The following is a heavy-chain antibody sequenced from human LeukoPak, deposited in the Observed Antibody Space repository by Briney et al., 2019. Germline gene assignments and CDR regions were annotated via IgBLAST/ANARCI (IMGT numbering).Heavy chain of an antibody. J-gene: IGHJ4*02. CDR3: ASDPIAARQIGYFDN. CDR1: DFAFSDYA. CDR2: ISNDARNK. D-gene: IGHD6-6*01. Sequence: GGSLRLSCVASDFAFSDYAMHWVRQAPGKGLEWLAVISNDARNKYHGDSVKGRITISRDNSRNTLYLQLNRLTIEDTAVCYCASDPIAARQIGYFDNWGQGTLVTVSA. V-gene: IGHV3-30*14.